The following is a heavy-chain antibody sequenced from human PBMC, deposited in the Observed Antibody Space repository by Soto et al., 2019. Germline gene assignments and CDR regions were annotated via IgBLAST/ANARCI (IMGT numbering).Heavy chain of an antibody. Sequence: QVELQQSGPGLVKHSQTLSLTCAISGDSVSSNSVAWNWIRQSPSRGLQWLGRTFYRSMWYNQYAVSVKSRVTINPDTPKNQFSLQLNSVTPDDTAVYYCARGHYWSFDLWGRGTLVTVSS. CDR2: TFYRSMWYN. CDR1: GDSVSSNSVA. J-gene: IGHJ2*01. V-gene: IGHV6-1*01. CDR3: ARGHYWSFDL.